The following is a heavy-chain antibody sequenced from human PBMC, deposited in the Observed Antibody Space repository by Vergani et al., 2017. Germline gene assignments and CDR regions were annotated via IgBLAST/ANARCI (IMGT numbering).Heavy chain of an antibody. CDR3: ARDRDGYSDY. V-gene: IGHV1-69*10. D-gene: IGHD3-10*01. CDR1: GYTFTSYG. CDR2: IIPILGIA. Sequence: QVQLVQSGAEVKKPGASVKVSCKSSGYTFTSYGITWVRQAPGQGLEWMGWIIPILGIANYAQKFQGRVTITADKSTSTAYMELSSLRSEDTAVYYCARDRDGYSDYWGQGTLVTVSS. J-gene: IGHJ4*02.